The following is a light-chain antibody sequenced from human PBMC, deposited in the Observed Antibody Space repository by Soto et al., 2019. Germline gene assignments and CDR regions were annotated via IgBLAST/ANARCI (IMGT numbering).Light chain of an antibody. Sequence: DIQMTQSPSTLSASVGDRVIITCRASQSISSWLAWYQQKPGKAPKILIYKASTLQSGVPSRFSGSGSGTEFTLTISSLQPEDFATYYCQHLNTYPYTFGQGTKLESK. CDR2: KAS. V-gene: IGKV1-5*03. CDR1: QSISSW. J-gene: IGKJ2*01. CDR3: QHLNTYPYT.